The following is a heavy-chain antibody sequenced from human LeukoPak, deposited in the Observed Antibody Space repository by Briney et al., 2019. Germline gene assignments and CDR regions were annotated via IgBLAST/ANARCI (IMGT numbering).Heavy chain of an antibody. J-gene: IGHJ4*02. CDR3: ARTPRGSGSYFDY. CDR2: IYYSGST. Sequence: SETLSLTCTVSGGSISSSSHYWGWIRQPPGKGLEWIGSIYYSGSTNYNPSLKSRVTISVDTSKNQFSLKLTSVTAADTAVYYCARTPRGSGSYFDYWGQGTLVTVST. V-gene: IGHV4-39*07. CDR1: GGSISSSSHY. D-gene: IGHD1-26*01.